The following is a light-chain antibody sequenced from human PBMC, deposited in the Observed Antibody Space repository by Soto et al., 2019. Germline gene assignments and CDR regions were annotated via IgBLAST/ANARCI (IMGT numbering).Light chain of an antibody. J-gene: IGKJ4*01. Sequence: DIQMTQSPSSLPASVGDRVIITCRASQSISSNLNWFQQKPGKAPKLLIYAASRLQSGVPSRFSGSGSGTHFTLTISSLQLEDFATYSCQQSYNTPFTFGGGTQVEI. CDR3: QQSYNTPFT. CDR1: QSISSN. V-gene: IGKV1-39*01. CDR2: AAS.